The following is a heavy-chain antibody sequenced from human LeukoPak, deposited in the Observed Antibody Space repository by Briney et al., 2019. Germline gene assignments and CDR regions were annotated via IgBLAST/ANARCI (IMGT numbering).Heavy chain of an antibody. V-gene: IGHV4-39*01. CDR1: DGPISSSSYY. Sequence: KPPETLSLTGTFSDGPISSSSYYGGWIRQPPGKGLEWIGSIYYSGSTYYNPSLKSRVTISVYTSKNQCSLKLSSVTAADTAVYYCARQVYSSNFDYWGQGTLVTVSS. CDR2: IYYSGST. D-gene: IGHD2-8*01. CDR3: ARQVYSSNFDY. J-gene: IGHJ4*02.